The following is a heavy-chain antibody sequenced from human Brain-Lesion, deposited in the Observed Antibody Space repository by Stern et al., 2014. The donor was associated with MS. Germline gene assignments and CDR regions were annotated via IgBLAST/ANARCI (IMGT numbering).Heavy chain of an antibody. Sequence: QLQLQESGPGLVKPSETLSLTCTVSYDSISSYYWTWLRQPPGKGLEWIGYINYRRNPNYNPALKSRVTISVDTSKNQFSLKLTSVTAADTAVYYCARAFSDYHDSTPGYWGQGTLVTVS. CDR2: INYRRNP. D-gene: IGHD3-22*01. CDR3: ARAFSDYHDSTPGY. J-gene: IGHJ4*02. CDR1: YDSISSYY. V-gene: IGHV4-59*01.